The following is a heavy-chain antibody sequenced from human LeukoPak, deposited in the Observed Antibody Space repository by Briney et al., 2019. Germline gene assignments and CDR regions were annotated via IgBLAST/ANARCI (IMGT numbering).Heavy chain of an antibody. CDR1: GSSISSYY. Sequence: PSETLSLTCTVSGSSISSYYWSWIRQPPGKGLEWIGYIYTSGSTNYNPSLKSRVTISVDTSKNQFSLKLSSVTAADTAVYYCARLYSSSLGTPLTWFDPWGQGTLVTVSS. CDR2: IYTSGST. CDR3: ARLYSSSLGTPLTWFDP. V-gene: IGHV4-4*09. D-gene: IGHD6-13*01. J-gene: IGHJ5*02.